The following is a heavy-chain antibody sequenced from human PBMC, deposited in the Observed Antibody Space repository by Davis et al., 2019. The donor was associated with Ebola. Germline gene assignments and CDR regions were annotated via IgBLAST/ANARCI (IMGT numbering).Heavy chain of an antibody. CDR2: IFYSGTT. Sequence: SETLSLTCTVSGVSIRSGEYYWSWIRQHPGKGLEWIGHIFYSGTTYYNPSLKSRITISLDTSKNQFSLKLSSVTAADTAVYYCAREPYYDFWSGYSHPNWFDPWGQGTLVTVSS. D-gene: IGHD3-3*01. V-gene: IGHV4-31*03. CDR3: AREPYYDFWSGYSHPNWFDP. CDR1: GVSIRSGEYY. J-gene: IGHJ5*02.